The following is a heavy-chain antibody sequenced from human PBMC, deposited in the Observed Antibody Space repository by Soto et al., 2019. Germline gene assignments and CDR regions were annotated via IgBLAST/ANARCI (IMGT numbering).Heavy chain of an antibody. CDR3: AKDAVIPPDYYYYYGMDV. V-gene: IGHV3-23*01. CDR2: LSGSGGST. Sequence: EVQLLESGGGLVQPGGSLRLSCAASGFTFSSYAMSWVRQAPGKVLEWVSALSGSGGSTYYADSVKGRFTISRDNSKNSLYLQMTSLRAEDTAVYYCAKDAVIPPDYYYYYGMDVWGQGTTVTVSS. J-gene: IGHJ6*02. D-gene: IGHD3-16*02. CDR1: GFTFSSYA.